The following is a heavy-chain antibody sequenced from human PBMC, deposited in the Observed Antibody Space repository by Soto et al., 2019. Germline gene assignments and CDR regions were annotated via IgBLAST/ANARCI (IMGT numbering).Heavy chain of an antibody. Sequence: PGESLKISCKGSGYSFTSYWIGCVRQMPGKGLEWMGIIYPGDSDTRYSPSFQGQVTISADKSISTAYLQWSSLKASDTAMYYCARSRGYRYGYPYYGTDVWGQRTTVTVAS. CDR1: GYSFTSYW. V-gene: IGHV5-51*01. J-gene: IGHJ6*02. CDR3: ARSRGYRYGYPYYGTDV. D-gene: IGHD5-18*01. CDR2: IYPGDSDT.